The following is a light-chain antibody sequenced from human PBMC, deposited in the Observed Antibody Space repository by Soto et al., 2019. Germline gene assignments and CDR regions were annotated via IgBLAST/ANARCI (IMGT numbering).Light chain of an antibody. Sequence: EIVLTQSPATLSLSPGERATLSCRASQSVSSYLAWYQQKPGRAPRLLIYYASNRATGIPARFSGSGSGTDFTLTISSLEPEDFAVYYCQQRGNWPLTFGGGTKVEIK. J-gene: IGKJ4*01. CDR1: QSVSSY. CDR3: QQRGNWPLT. CDR2: YAS. V-gene: IGKV3-11*01.